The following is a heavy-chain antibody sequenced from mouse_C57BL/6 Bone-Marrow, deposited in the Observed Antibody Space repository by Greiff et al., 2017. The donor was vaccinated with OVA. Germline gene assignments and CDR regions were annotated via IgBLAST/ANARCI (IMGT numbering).Heavy chain of an antibody. Sequence: QVQLQQSGPELVKPGASVKLSCKASGYTFTDYYINWVKQRPGQGLEWIGWIFPGSGSTYYNEKFKGKATLTEDKSSSTAYMLLSRLTSEVSAVYFCDYDDWYFDVWGTGTTVTVSS. D-gene: IGHD2-4*01. CDR1: GYTFTDYY. CDR2: IFPGSGST. V-gene: IGHV1-75*01. J-gene: IGHJ1*03. CDR3: DYDDWYFDV.